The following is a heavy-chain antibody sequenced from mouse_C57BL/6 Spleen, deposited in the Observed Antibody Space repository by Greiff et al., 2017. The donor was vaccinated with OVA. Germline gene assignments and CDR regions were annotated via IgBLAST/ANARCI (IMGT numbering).Heavy chain of an antibody. J-gene: IGHJ2*01. D-gene: IGHD3-3*01. V-gene: IGHV1-59*01. CDR1: GYTFTSYW. Sequence: VQLQQPGAELVRPGTSVKLSCKASGYTFTSYWMHWVKQRPGQGLEWIGVIDPSDSYTNYNQKFKGKATLTVDTSSSTAYMQLSSLTSEDSAVYCCARGGLLDYWGQGTTVTVSS. CDR3: ARGGLLDY. CDR2: IDPSDSYT.